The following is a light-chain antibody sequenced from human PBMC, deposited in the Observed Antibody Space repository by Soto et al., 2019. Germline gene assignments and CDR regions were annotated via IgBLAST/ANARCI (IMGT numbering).Light chain of an antibody. CDR1: QGFVYSSNNKNY. J-gene: IGKJ1*01. V-gene: IGKV4-1*01. CDR3: QQYSGTPRT. CDR2: WAS. Sequence: DIVMTQSPDSLALSLGERATINCKSGQGFVYSSNNKNYLAWYQQKPGQPPTLLIYWASTRESGVPDRFSGSGSGTDFTLTISSLQAEDVAVYYCQQYSGTPRTFGQGTKVDIK.